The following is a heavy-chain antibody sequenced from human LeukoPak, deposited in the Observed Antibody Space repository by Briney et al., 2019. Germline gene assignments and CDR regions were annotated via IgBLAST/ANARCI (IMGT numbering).Heavy chain of an antibody. Sequence: SQTLSLTCAISGDSVSSNIAAWNWIRQSPSRRLEWLGRTYYRSKWFNTYAVSVKSRITINPDRSNNQFSLQLNSVPPEDTAVYYCAGEGGYSAYDFYFDYWGQGTLVTVSS. CDR3: AGEGGYSAYDFYFDY. J-gene: IGHJ4*02. CDR1: GDSVSSNIAA. D-gene: IGHD5-12*01. V-gene: IGHV6-1*01. CDR2: TYYRSKWFN.